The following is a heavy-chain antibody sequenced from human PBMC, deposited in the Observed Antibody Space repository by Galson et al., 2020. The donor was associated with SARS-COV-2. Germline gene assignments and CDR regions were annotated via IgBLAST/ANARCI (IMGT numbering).Heavy chain of an antibody. CDR3: TTKAEQLPSYFDY. J-gene: IGHJ4*02. CDR1: GFTFSNAW. CDR2: IKSKTDGGTT. V-gene: IGHV3-15*01. D-gene: IGHD6-13*01. Sequence: GGSLRLSCAASGFTFSNAWMSWVRQAPGKGLEWVGRIKSKTDGGTTDYAAPVKGRFTISRDDSKNTLYLQMNSLKTEDTAVYYCTTKAEQLPSYFDYWGQGTLVTVSS.